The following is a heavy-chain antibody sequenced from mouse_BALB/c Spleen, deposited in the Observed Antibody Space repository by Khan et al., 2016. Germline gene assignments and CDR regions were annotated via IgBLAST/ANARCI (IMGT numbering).Heavy chain of an antibody. V-gene: IGHV3-1*02. CDR1: GYSITSGYS. J-gene: IGHJ4*01. CDR2: IHYSGST. CDR3: SCFGYSAFDY. Sequence: EVPLQESGPDLVKPSQSLSLTCTVTGYSITSGYSWHWIRQFPGNKQEWMGYIHYSGSTNYNPSFKSQISINRDTSKNQFFLQLTSVTTEDSASYYCSCFGYSAFDYWGQGTSVTVSS.